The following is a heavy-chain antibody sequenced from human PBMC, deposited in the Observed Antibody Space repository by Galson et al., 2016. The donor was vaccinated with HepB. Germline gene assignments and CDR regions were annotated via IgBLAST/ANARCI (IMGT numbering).Heavy chain of an antibody. J-gene: IGHJ4*02. CDR2: ISYDGGDE. CDR3: AKGFWYDSGGNLNQEFDY. Sequence: SLRLSCAASGLSFTSYAMHWVRQPAGKGLEWVAVISYDGGDEHYADSVKGRMTVSRDNSQNTLYLQMNSLRAEDTAVYYCAKGFWYDSGGNLNQEFDYWGQGTLVTVSS. D-gene: IGHD3-22*01. V-gene: IGHV3-30*18. CDR1: GLSFTSYA.